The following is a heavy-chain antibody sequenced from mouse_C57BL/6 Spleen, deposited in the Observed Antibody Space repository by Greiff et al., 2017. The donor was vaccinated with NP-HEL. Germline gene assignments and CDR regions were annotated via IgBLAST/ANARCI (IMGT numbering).Heavy chain of an antibody. CDR1: GYAFSSSW. CDR2: IYPGGGGT. Sequence: QVQLQQSGPELVKPGASVKISCKASGYAFSSSWMNWVKQRPGKGLEWIGRIYPGGGGTNYNGKFKGKATLTADKSSSTAYMQLSSLTSEDSAVSCCARIDSSGYVAYWGQGTPVTVSA. V-gene: IGHV1-82*01. J-gene: IGHJ3*01. CDR3: ARIDSSGYVAY. D-gene: IGHD3-2*02.